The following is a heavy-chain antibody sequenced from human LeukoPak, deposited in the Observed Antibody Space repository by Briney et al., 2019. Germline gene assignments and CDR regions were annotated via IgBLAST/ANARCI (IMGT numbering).Heavy chain of an antibody. CDR2: ITSDSNLI. CDR1: GFAFSDYS. CDR3: ASGGATVWGY. J-gene: IGHJ4*02. D-gene: IGHD3-16*01. V-gene: IGHV3-21*06. Sequence: PGGSLRLSCAASGFAFSDYSMNWVRQAPGKGLEWISAITSDSNLIYYADSMRGRITISRDNAENSVYLQMNVLRAEDTAIYYCASGGATVWGYWGQGALVIVSS.